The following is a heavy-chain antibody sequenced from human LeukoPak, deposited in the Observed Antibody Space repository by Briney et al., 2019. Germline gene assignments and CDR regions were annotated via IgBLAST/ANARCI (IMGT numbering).Heavy chain of an antibody. CDR1: GGSFSGYY. V-gene: IGHV4-34*01. J-gene: IGHJ3*02. CDR3: ARGWGYCTNGVCYVYAFDI. D-gene: IGHD2-8*01. Sequence: PSETLSLTCAVYGGSFSGYYWSWIRQPPGKGLEWIGEINHSGSTNYNPSLKSRVTISVDTSKNQFSLKLSSVTAADTAVYYCARGWGYCTNGVCYVYAFDIWGQGTMVTVSS. CDR2: INHSGST.